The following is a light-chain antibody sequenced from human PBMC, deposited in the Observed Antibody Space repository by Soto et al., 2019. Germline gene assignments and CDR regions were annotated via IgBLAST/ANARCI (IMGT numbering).Light chain of an antibody. V-gene: IGKV3-11*01. CDR2: DAS. CDR1: QSVSSY. J-gene: IGKJ2*01. Sequence: EIVLTQSPATLSLSPGERATLSCRASQSVSSYLAWYQQKPGQAPRLLIYDASNRATGIPARFSGSGSGTDFTLTISSLEPEDFAVYYCQQRSNWQRYTCGQGTKLEIK. CDR3: QQRSNWQRYT.